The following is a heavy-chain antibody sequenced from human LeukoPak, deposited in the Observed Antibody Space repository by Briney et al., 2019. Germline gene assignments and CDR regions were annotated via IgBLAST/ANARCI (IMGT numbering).Heavy chain of an antibody. V-gene: IGHV3-48*02. CDR2: ISSSSSTI. J-gene: IGHJ4*02. Sequence: PGGSLRLSCAASGFTFSSYSMNWVRQAPGKGLEWVSYISSSSSTIYYADSVKGRFTISRDNAKNSLYLQMNSLRDEDTAVYYCARDGLPWVRSGSGRFDYWGQGTLVTVSS. CDR1: GFTFSSYS. D-gene: IGHD3-10*01. CDR3: ARDGLPWVRSGSGRFDY.